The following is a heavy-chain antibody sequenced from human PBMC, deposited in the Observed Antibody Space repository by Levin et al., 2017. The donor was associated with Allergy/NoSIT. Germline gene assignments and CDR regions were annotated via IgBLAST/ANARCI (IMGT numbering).Heavy chain of an antibody. CDR3: VRIGLGAFDR. J-gene: IGHJ3*01. V-gene: IGHV3-7*01. CDR1: GFSFSSTYW. D-gene: IGHD3-10*01. CDR2: IKRDESEK. Sequence: PGGSLRLSCAASGFSFSSTYWMSWVRQAPGKGLEWLANIKRDESEKYYVDSVKGRFTISRDNAKSSVYLQMNSLRAEDTAVYYCVRIGLGAFDRWGQGTMVTVSS.